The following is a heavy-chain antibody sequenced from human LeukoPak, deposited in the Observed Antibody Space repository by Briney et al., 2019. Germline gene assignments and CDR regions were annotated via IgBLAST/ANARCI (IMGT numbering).Heavy chain of an antibody. CDR1: GFTFSDYY. D-gene: IGHD4/OR15-4a*01. V-gene: IGHV3-11*04. Sequence: PGGSLRLSCAASGFTFSDYYMSWIRQAPGKGLEYVSYISSNGNTIYYADSVKGRFTISRDNSKNTLYLQMNSLRAEDTAVYYCARASNFVAYFDYWGQGTLVTVSS. CDR2: ISSNGNTI. CDR3: ARASNFVAYFDY. J-gene: IGHJ4*02.